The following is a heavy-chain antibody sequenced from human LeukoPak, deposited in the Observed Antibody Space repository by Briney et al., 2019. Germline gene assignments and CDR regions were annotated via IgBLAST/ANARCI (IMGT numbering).Heavy chain of an antibody. D-gene: IGHD2-15*01. CDR3: ARDHCHRGSCHWRFDY. J-gene: IGHJ4*02. CDR2: SYYRSKWYS. V-gene: IGHV6-1*01. Sequence: SQALSRTCGICGVGVSSNSVAWNGIRQCPSRGLDWLGRSYYRSKWYSAYAVSVQGRITINPDASKNPFSLPLNSVTPEDTAVFYCARDHCHRGSCHWRFDYWGQGTLVTVSS. CDR1: GVGVSSNSVA.